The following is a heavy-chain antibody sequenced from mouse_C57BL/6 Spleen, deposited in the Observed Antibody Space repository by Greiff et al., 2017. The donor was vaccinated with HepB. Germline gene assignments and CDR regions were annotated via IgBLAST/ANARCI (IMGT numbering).Heavy chain of an antibody. D-gene: IGHD5-5*01. V-gene: IGHV7-3*01. CDR1: GFTFTDYY. CDR2: ISNKANGYTT. J-gene: IGHJ2*01. Sequence: EVQRVESGGGLVQPGASLSLSCAASGFTFTDYYMSWVRQLPGKALEWLGFISNKANGYTTEYSVSVKGPFTISRDNSKSILYLQMNALRADDSATYDCARYLPSRGLFGYWGQGTTLTVSS. CDR3: ARYLPSRGLFGY.